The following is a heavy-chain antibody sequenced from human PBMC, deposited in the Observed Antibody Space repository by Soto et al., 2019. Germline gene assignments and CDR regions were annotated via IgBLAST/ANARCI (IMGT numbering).Heavy chain of an antibody. V-gene: IGHV4-34*01. CDR1: GGSFSGYY. CDR3: ARGNPAYYDFWSGYSGWFDP. CDR2: INHSGNT. D-gene: IGHD3-3*01. J-gene: IGHJ5*02. Sequence: PSETLSLTCAVYGGSFSGYYWSWIRQPPGKGLEWIGEINHSGNTNYNPSLKSRVTISVDTSKNQFSLKLSSVTAADTAVYYCARGNPAYYDFWSGYSGWFDPWGQGTLVTVSS.